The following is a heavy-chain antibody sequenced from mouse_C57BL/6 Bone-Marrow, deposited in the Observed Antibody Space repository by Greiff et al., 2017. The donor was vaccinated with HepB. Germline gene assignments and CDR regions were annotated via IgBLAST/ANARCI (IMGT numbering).Heavy chain of an antibody. J-gene: IGHJ3*01. V-gene: IGHV1-55*01. D-gene: IGHD2-4*01. CDR1: GYTFTSYW. CDR3: ARGGAAIYYEYDKVCAY. CDR2: IYPGSGST. Sequence: QVQLQQPGAELVKPGASVKMSCKASGYTFTSYWITWVKQRPGQGLEWIGDIYPGSGSTNYNEKFKSKATLTVDTSSSTAYMQLSSLTSEDSAVYDCARGGAAIYYEYDKVCAYWGQGTLVTVSA.